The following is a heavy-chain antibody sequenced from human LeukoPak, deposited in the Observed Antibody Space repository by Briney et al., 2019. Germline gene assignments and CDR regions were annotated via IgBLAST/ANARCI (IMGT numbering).Heavy chain of an antibody. CDR3: ARGRVPPRPVDC. Sequence: ASVKVSCKASGYTFTSYDINWVRQATGQGLEWMGWMNPNSGNTGYAQKFQGRVTITRNTSISTAYTELSSLRSEDTAVYYCARGRVPPRPVDCWGQGTLVTVSS. J-gene: IGHJ4*02. CDR1: GYTFTSYD. CDR2: MNPNSGNT. V-gene: IGHV1-8*03. D-gene: IGHD6-6*01.